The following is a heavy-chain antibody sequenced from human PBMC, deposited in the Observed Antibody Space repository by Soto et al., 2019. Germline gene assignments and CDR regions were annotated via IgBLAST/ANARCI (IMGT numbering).Heavy chain of an antibody. Sequence: PGESLKISCQGSGYTFSNNWISRVRHKPGKGLEWMGKLDPSGSYTDYSPSFQGHVSLSVDKSVSTDYLLWSSLKAADSAIYYCARNMITFVGTPTSSEGDFGLDFWGHGTAVTVSS. V-gene: IGHV5-10-1*01. CDR1: GYTFSNNW. D-gene: IGHD3-16*01. CDR2: LDPSGSYT. CDR3: ARNMITFVGTPTSSEGDFGLDF. J-gene: IGHJ6*02.